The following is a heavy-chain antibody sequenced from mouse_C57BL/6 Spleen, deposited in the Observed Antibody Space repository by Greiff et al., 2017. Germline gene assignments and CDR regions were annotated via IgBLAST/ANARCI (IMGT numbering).Heavy chain of an antibody. Sequence: EVQLQESGAELVRPGASVKLSCTASGFNIKDDYMHWVKQRPEQGLEWIGWIDPENGDTEYASKFQGKATITADTSSNTAYLQLSSLTSEGTAVYYCTAQATGYFDVWGTGTTVTVSS. J-gene: IGHJ1*03. D-gene: IGHD3-2*02. V-gene: IGHV14-4*01. CDR3: TAQATGYFDV. CDR2: IDPENGDT. CDR1: GFNIKDDY.